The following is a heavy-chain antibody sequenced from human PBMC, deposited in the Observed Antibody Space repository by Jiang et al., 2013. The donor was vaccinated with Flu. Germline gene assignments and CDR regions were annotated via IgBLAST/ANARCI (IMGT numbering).Heavy chain of an antibody. CDR2: ISGSGGST. Sequence: QLLESGGGLVQPGGSLRLSCAASGFTFSSYAMSWVRQAPGKGLEWVSAISGSGGSTYYADSVKGRFTISRDNSKNTLYLQMNSLRAEDTAVYYCAKDLTGGSYSLAYWNYYYYGMDVWGQGTTVTVSS. D-gene: IGHD1-26*01. CDR1: GFTFSSYA. J-gene: IGHJ6*02. V-gene: IGHV3-23*01. CDR3: AKDLTGGSYSLAYWNYYYYGMDV.